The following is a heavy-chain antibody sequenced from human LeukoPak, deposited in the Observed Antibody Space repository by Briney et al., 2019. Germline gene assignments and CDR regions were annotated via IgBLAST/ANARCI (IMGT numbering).Heavy chain of an antibody. J-gene: IGHJ4*02. CDR3: AIGYCSSTSCPVGY. D-gene: IGHD2-2*03. Sequence: SETLSLTCTVSGGSISSYYWSWIRQPPGKGLEWIGYIYYSGSTNYNPSLKSRVTISVDTSKNQFSLKLSSVTTADTAVYYCAIGYCSSTSCPVGYWGQGTLVTVSS. CDR2: IYYSGST. CDR1: GGSISSYY. V-gene: IGHV4-59*08.